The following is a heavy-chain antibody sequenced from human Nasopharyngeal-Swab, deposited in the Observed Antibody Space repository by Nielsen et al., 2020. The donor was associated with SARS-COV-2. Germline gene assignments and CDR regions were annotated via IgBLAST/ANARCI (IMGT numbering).Heavy chain of an antibody. CDR3: AKDPGSSSSEGYFDY. CDR2: ISGSGGST. J-gene: IGHJ4*02. CDR1: GFTFSSYA. D-gene: IGHD6-6*01. V-gene: IGHV3-23*01. Sequence: GESLKISCAASGFTFSSYAMSWVRQAPGKGLEWVSAISGSGGSTYYADSAKGRFTISRDNSKNTLYLQMNSLRAEDTAVYYCAKDPGSSSSEGYFDYWGQGTLVTVSS.